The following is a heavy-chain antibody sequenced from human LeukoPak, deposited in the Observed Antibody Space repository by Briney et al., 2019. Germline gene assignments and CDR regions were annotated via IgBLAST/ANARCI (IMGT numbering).Heavy chain of an antibody. CDR1: GDSIRSFF. CDR2: INHSGST. J-gene: IGHJ4*02. CDR3: ARGRKRTAMVTRGNYFDY. V-gene: IGHV4-34*01. Sequence: PSETLSLTCTVSGDSIRSFFWSWVRQPPGKGLEWIGEINHSGSTNYNPSLKSRVTISVDTSKNQFSLKLSSVTAADTAVYYCARGRKRTAMVTRGNYFDYWGQGTLVTVSS. D-gene: IGHD5-18*01.